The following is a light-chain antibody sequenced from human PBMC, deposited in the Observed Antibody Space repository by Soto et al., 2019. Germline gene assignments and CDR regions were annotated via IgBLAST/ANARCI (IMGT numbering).Light chain of an antibody. CDR3: QQYYTTPQT. V-gene: IGKV4-1*01. CDR2: WAS. J-gene: IGKJ1*01. Sequence: DIVMTQSPESLAVSLGEGATINRKSSQSILNTSNNKNHLAWYQQRPGQPPKLLIYWASTRESGVPDRFSGSASGTDFTLTISSLQAEDVAVYYCQQYYTTPQTFGQGTKVEIK. CDR1: QSILNTSNNKNH.